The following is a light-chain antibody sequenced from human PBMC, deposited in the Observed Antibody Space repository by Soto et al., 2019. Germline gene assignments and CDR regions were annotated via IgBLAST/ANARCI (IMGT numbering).Light chain of an antibody. V-gene: IGKV3-15*01. CDR3: QQYNNLPRT. Sequence: EIVMTQSPATLSVSPGERATLSCRASQSVSSNLAWYQQKPGQAPRLLIYGASTRATGIPARFSGSGSGTEFTLTISSLQSEDFAVYYWQQYNNLPRTFGQGTKGEIK. CDR1: QSVSSN. J-gene: IGKJ1*01. CDR2: GAS.